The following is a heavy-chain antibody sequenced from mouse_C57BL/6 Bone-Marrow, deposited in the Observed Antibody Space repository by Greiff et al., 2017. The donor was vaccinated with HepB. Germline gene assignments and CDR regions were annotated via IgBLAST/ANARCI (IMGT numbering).Heavy chain of an antibody. CDR3: ASPGPDGYYSYYYAMDY. J-gene: IGHJ4*01. D-gene: IGHD2-3*01. V-gene: IGHV5-17*01. Sequence: EEKLVESGGGLVKPGGSLKLSCAASGFTFSDYGMHWVRQAPEKGLEWVAYISSGSSTIYYADTVKGRCTISRDNAKNTLFLQMTSLRSEDTAMYYCASPGPDGYYSYYYAMDYWGQGTSVTVSS. CDR2: ISSGSSTI. CDR1: GFTFSDYG.